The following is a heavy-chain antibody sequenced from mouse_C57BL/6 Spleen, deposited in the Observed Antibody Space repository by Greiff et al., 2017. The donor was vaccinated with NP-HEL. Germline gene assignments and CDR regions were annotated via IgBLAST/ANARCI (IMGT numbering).Heavy chain of an antibody. J-gene: IGHJ3*01. Sequence: EVKLVESGGGLVKPGGSLKLSCAASGFTFSDYGMHWVRQAPEQGLEWVAYISSGSSTIYYADTVKGRFTISRDNAKNTLFLQMTSLRSEDTAMYYCARGMVTTESWFAYWGQGTLVTVSA. CDR1: GFTFSDYG. V-gene: IGHV5-17*01. D-gene: IGHD2-2*01. CDR3: ARGMVTTESWFAY. CDR2: ISSGSSTI.